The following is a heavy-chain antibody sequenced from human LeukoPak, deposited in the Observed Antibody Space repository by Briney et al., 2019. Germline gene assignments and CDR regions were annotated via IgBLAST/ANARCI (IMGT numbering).Heavy chain of an antibody. D-gene: IGHD2-2*01. J-gene: IGHJ4*02. CDR3: AKQYLIKERYFDY. V-gene: IGHV3-30*18. CDR1: GFTFSSYG. Sequence: PGRSLRLSCAASGFTFSSYGMHWVRQAPGKGLEWVAVISYDGSNKYYADSVKGRFTISRDNSKNTLYLQMNSLRAEDTAVYYCAKQYLIKERYFDYWGQGTLVTVSS. CDR2: ISYDGSNK.